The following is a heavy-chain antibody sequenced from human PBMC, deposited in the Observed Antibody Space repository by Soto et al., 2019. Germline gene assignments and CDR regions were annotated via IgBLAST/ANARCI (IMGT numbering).Heavy chain of an antibody. CDR1: GFTFSSYA. CDR2: ISYDGSNK. D-gene: IGHD6-19*01. V-gene: IGHV3-30-3*01. CDR3: AKEAVAGIRVYFDY. Sequence: PGGSLRLSCAASGFTFSSYAMHWVRQAPGKGLEWVAVISYDGSNKYYADSVKGRFTISRDNSKNTLYLQMNSLRAEDTAVYYCAKEAVAGIRVYFDYWGQGTLVTVSS. J-gene: IGHJ4*02.